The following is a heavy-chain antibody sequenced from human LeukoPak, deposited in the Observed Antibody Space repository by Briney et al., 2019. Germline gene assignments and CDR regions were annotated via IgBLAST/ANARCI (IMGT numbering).Heavy chain of an antibody. CDR3: AKHSGSRSRDYYFDY. V-gene: IGHV3-23*01. CDR1: GFTFSSYA. J-gene: IGHJ4*02. CDR2: IVNSGYTT. Sequence: GGSLRLSCAASGFTFSSYAMSWVRQAPGKGLEWVSTIVNSGYTTYYADSVKGRFTISRDNSKNTLYLHMNSLRAEDTAVYYCAKHSGSRSRDYYFDYWGQGTLVTVSS. D-gene: IGHD1-26*01.